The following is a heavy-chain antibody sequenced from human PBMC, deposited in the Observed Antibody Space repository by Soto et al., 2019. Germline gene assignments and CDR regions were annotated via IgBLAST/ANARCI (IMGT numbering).Heavy chain of an antibody. CDR3: ARPHYESNNFYSYFDY. CDR1: GGSFSAYY. V-gene: IGHV4-34*12. CDR2: IFHGGST. D-gene: IGHD3-22*01. J-gene: IGHJ4*02. Sequence: SETLSLTCEVYGGSFSAYYWSWIRQPPGKGLEWIGEIFHGGSTIYSPSLKSRVTISVDTSKNQFSLELSSVTAADTAVYYCARPHYESNNFYSYFDYWGQGTLVTVS.